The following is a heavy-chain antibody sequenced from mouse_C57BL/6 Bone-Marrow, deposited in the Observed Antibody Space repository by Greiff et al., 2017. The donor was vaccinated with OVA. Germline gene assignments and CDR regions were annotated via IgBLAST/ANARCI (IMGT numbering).Heavy chain of an antibody. V-gene: IGHV1-76*01. CDR1: GYTFTDYY. D-gene: IGHD4-1*01. CDR3: VLGLEDYAMDY. Sequence: QVQLQQSGAELVRPGASVKLSCKASGYTFTDYYINWVKQRPGQGLEWIARIYPGSGNTYYNEKFKGKATLTAEKSSSTAYMQLSSLTSEDSAVYFWVLGLEDYAMDYWGQGTSVTVSS. J-gene: IGHJ4*01. CDR2: IYPGSGNT.